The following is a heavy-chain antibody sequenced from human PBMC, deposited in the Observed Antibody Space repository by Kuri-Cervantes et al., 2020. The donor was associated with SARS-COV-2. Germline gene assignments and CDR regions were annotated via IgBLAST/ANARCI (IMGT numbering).Heavy chain of an antibody. CDR3: ASVQWLAAFDI. CDR1: GDTFSSYA. CDR2: IIPIFGTA. J-gene: IGHJ3*02. V-gene: IGHV1-69*06. D-gene: IGHD6-19*01. Sequence: GESLKISCKASGDTFSSYAISWVRQAPGQGLEWMGGIIPIFGTANYAQKFQGRVTITADKSTSTAYMELSRLRSDDTAVYYCASVQWLAAFDIWGQGTMVTVSS.